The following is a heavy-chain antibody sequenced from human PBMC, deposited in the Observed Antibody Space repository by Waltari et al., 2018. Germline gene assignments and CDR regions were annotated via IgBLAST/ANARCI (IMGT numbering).Heavy chain of an antibody. CDR1: GGSISSHY. CDR3: ARWAYYYGSSGYYGANDY. D-gene: IGHD3-22*01. J-gene: IGHJ4*02. CDR2: IYYSGAT. Sequence: QVQLQESGPGLVKPSETLSLTCTVSGGSISSHYWSWIRQPPGKGLEWIGYIYYSGATDYNPSLKSRVTISVDTSKNPFSLKLSSVTSADTAVYYCARWAYYYGSSGYYGANDYWGQGTLVTVSS. V-gene: IGHV4-59*11.